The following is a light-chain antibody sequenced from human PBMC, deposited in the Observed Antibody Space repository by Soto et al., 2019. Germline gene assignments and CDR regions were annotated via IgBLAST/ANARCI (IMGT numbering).Light chain of an antibody. CDR1: QGISSY. J-gene: IGKJ4*01. Sequence: IQLTQSPYSPSASVGDRVTITCRASQGISSYLAWYRQKPGKAPKLLIYAASTLQSGVPSRFSGSGSGTEFTLTISSLQPEDFATYYCQQYDNLPLTFGGGTKVDIK. CDR2: AAS. CDR3: QQYDNLPLT. V-gene: IGKV1-9*01.